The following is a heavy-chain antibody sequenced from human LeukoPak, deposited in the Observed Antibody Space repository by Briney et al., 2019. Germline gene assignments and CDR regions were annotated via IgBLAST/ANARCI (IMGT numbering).Heavy chain of an antibody. CDR1: GGSISSYY. J-gene: IGHJ3*02. CDR2: IYYSGST. CDR3: ARDFTYCSRTSCSDAFDI. V-gene: IGHV4-59*01. Sequence: SETLSLTCTVSGGSISSYYWSWIRQPPGKGLEWIGYIYYSGSTNYNPSLKSRVTISVDTSKNQFSLKLSSVTAADTAVYYCARDFTYCSRTSCSDAFDIWGQGTMVTVSS. D-gene: IGHD2-2*01.